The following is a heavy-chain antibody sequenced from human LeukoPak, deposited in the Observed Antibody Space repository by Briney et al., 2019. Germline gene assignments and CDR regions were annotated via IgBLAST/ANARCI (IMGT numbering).Heavy chain of an antibody. CDR2: ISYDGSNK. J-gene: IGHJ3*02. CDR3: AKDNPALWAFDI. Sequence: GGSLRLSCAASGFTFSSYGMHWVRQAPGKGLEWVAVISYDGSNKYYADSVKGRFTISRDNSKNTLYLQMNSLRAEDTAVYYCAKDNPALWAFDIWGQGTMVTVSS. D-gene: IGHD1-14*01. V-gene: IGHV3-30*18. CDR1: GFTFSSYG.